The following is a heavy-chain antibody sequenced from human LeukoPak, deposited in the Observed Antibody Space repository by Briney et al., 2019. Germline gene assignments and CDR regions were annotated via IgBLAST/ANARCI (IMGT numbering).Heavy chain of an antibody. J-gene: IGHJ6*03. D-gene: IGHD3-10*01. V-gene: IGHV1-58*02. CDR3: AAGTITMVRGGIVEIGGYMDV. CDR1: GFTFTSSA. Sequence: SVKFSCKASGFTFTSSAMQWVRQARGQRLKWIGWIVVGSGNTNYAQKFQERVTITRDMSTSTAYMELSSLRSEDTAVYYCAAGTITMVRGGIVEIGGYMDVWGKGTTVTVSS. CDR2: IVVGSGNT.